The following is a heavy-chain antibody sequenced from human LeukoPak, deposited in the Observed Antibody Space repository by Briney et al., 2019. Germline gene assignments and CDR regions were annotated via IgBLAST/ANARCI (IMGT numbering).Heavy chain of an antibody. CDR1: GFTFSSYA. J-gene: IGHJ4*02. CDR2: ISGSGSGT. D-gene: IGHD3-9*01. Sequence: PGGSLRLTCAASGFTFSSYAMSWVRQAPGKGLEWVSAISGSGSGTYYADSVKGRFTISRDKSKNTLYLQMNSLRAEDTAVYYCAKGRYYDILTGYSTHYFDYWGQGTLVTVSS. CDR3: AKGRYYDILTGYSTHYFDY. V-gene: IGHV3-23*01.